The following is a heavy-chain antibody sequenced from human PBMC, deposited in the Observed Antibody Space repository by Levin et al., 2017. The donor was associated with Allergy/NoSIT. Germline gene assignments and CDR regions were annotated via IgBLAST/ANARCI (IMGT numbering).Heavy chain of an antibody. D-gene: IGHD1-26*01. CDR2: IFPIFGPA. Sequence: SLKVSCKASGVTSSNYAITWVRQAPGQGLEWMGGIFPIFGPASYAQKFQGRVTILADESTSTSYMELNNLGFEDTAVYYCARDGVGAANFDHWGQGTLVTVSS. V-gene: IGHV1-69*13. J-gene: IGHJ4*02. CDR1: GVTSSNYA. CDR3: ARDGVGAANFDH.